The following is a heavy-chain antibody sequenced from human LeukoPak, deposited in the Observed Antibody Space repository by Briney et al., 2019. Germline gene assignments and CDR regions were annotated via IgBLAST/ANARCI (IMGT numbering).Heavy chain of an antibody. D-gene: IGHD2-2*01. CDR1: GGSINGYY. CDR2: IYYNGNT. J-gene: IGHJ3*02. V-gene: IGHV4-59*12. CDR3: AREPLGYCSGSSCSDAFDI. Sequence: PSETLSLTCTVSGGSINGYYWSWIRQPPGKGLEWIGYIYYNGNTNYNPSLKSRVTFSVDPSKNQFSLKLSSVTAADTAVYYCAREPLGYCSGSSCSDAFDIWGQGTMVTVSS.